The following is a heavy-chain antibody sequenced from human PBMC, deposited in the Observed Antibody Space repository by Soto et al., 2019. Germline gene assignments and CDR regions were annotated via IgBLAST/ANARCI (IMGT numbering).Heavy chain of an antibody. V-gene: IGHV1-69*13. J-gene: IGHJ5*02. D-gene: IGHD2-15*01. Sequence: ASVKVSCKASGGTFSSYAISWVRQAPGQGLEWMGGIIPIFGTANYAQKFQGRVTITADESTSTAYMELSSLRSEDTAVYYCARSREVATNWFDPWGQGTLVTVSS. CDR2: IIPIFGTA. CDR1: GGTFSSYA. CDR3: ARSREVATNWFDP.